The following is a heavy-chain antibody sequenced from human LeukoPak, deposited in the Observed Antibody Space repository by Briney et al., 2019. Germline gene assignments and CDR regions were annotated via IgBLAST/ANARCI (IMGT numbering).Heavy chain of an antibody. CDR2: IRYDGSNK. CDR1: GFTFISYG. J-gene: IGHJ6*03. Sequence: GGSLRLSCAASGFTFISYGMHWVRQAPGTGLEWVTFIRYDGSNKYYADSVKGRFIISRDNSKNTLYVQMNSLRAEDTAVYYCATPVPHGSDPSLYYYYMDVWGKGATVTISS. V-gene: IGHV3-30*02. CDR3: ATPVPHGSDPSLYYYYMDV. D-gene: IGHD3-10*01.